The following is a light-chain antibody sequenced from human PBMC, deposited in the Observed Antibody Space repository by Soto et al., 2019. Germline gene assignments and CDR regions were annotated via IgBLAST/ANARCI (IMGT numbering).Light chain of an antibody. J-gene: IGLJ2*01. CDR2: KDT. CDR3: QSADNSGVV. CDR1: SSNLGAGYD. Sequence: QSVLTQPPSVSGAPGQRVTISCTGNSSNLGAGYDVHWYQQKPGQAPVLVIQKDTERPSGIPERFSGSTSGTLVTLTISGVQAEDEADYYCQSADNSGVVFGGGTKLTVL. V-gene: IGLV1-40*01.